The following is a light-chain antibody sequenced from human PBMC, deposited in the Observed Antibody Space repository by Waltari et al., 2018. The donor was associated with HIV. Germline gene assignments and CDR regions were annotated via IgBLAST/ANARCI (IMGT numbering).Light chain of an antibody. CDR2: EVS. Sequence: QSALTQPASVSGSPGQTITIPRTGTSRDSGGYNYVSWYHQHPGKAPTLLIYEVSNRPSGVSNRFSGSTSGNTASLPISGLQAADEADYYCSSYTSSSLVVFGGGTKLTVL. V-gene: IGLV2-14*01. J-gene: IGLJ2*01. CDR1: SRDSGGYNY. CDR3: SSYTSSSLVV.